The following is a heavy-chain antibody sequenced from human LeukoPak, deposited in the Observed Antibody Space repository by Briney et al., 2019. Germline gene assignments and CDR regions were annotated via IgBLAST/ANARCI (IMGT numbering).Heavy chain of an antibody. Sequence: SETLSLTCTVSGGSISSSYWGWIRQPPGKGLEYIGFISYSGSTNYNPSLKSRVTMSVDTSKNQFSLKLSSVTAADTAVYYCALLLTGRIFDYCGRGTLVTVSS. CDR2: ISYSGST. V-gene: IGHV4-59*01. CDR3: ALLLTGRIFDY. J-gene: IGHJ4*02. CDR1: GGSISSSY. D-gene: IGHD3-9*01.